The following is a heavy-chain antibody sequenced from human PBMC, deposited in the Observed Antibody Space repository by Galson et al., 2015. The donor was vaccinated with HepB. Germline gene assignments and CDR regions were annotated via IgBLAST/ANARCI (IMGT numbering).Heavy chain of an antibody. CDR1: GFIFSTYW. Sequence: SLRLSCAASGFIFSTYWMSWVRQAPGKGLEWVANIKQDGSEKYYVDSVKGRFTISRDNAKNSLYLQMNSRRAEDTAMYYCARGIPHTVLVPPASDSRGSGTIDWGQGTLVTASS. D-gene: IGHD2-2*01. J-gene: IGHJ4*02. CDR3: ARGIPHTVLVPPASDSRGSGTID. V-gene: IGHV3-7*04. CDR2: IKQDGSEK.